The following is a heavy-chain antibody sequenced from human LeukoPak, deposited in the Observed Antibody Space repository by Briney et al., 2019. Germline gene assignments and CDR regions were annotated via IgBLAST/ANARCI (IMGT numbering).Heavy chain of an antibody. V-gene: IGHV1-69*13. Sequence: GASVKVSCKASGGTFSSYAISWVRQAPGQGLEWMGGIIPIFGTANYAQKFQGRVTITADESTSTAYMELSSLRSEDTAVYYCAGLNWNYWGVGYYFDYWGRGTLVTVSS. CDR3: AGLNWNYWGVGYYFDY. CDR2: IIPIFGTA. D-gene: IGHD1-7*01. J-gene: IGHJ4*02. CDR1: GGTFSSYA.